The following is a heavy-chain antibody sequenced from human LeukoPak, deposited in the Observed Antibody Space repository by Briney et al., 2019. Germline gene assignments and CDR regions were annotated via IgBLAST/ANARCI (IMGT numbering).Heavy chain of an antibody. CDR3: AKDVPSNGWSRALSYGMDV. CDR2: ISGSGGST. V-gene: IGHV3-23*01. D-gene: IGHD6-19*01. J-gene: IGHJ6*02. Sequence: AGGSLRLSCAASGFTFSSYAMSWVCQAPGKGLEWVSAISGSGGSTYYADSVKGRFTISRDNSKNTLYLQMNSLRAEDTAVYYCAKDVPSNGWSRALSYGMDVWGQGTTVTVSS. CDR1: GFTFSSYA.